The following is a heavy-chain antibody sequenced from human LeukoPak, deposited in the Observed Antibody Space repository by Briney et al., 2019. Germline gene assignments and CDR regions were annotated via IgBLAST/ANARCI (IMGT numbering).Heavy chain of an antibody. CDR3: AHLQRIAAVGTFDY. CDR2: INGDGSST. J-gene: IGHJ4*02. CDR1: GFTFSSYW. V-gene: IGHV3-74*01. Sequence: QSGGSLRLSCAASGFTFSSYWMHWVRQAPGKGLVWVSRINGDGSSTTYADSVKGRFTISRDNSKNTLYLQMNSLRAEDTAVYYCAHLQRIAAVGTFDYWGQGTLVTVSS. D-gene: IGHD6-13*01.